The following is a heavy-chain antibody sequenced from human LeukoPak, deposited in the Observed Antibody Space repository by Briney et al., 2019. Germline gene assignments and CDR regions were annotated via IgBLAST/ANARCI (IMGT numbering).Heavy chain of an antibody. CDR3: AKVGGYSYGRKIRWFDP. J-gene: IGHJ5*02. CDR1: GFTFSSYA. Sequence: GGSLRLSCAASGFTFSSYAMSWVRQAPGKGLEWVSAISGSGGSTYYADSVKGRFTISRDNSKNTLYLQMNSLRAEDTAVYYCAKVGGYSYGRKIRWFDPWGQGTLVTVSS. D-gene: IGHD5-18*01. CDR2: ISGSGGST. V-gene: IGHV3-23*01.